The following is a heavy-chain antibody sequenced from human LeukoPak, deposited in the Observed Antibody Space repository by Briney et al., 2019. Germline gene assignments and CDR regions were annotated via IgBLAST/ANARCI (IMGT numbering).Heavy chain of an antibody. V-gene: IGHV4-39*01. CDR3: ASLGGYNYYFDY. Sequence: SETLSLTCAVSGGSISSSSYYWGWLRQPPGTGLEWLGSIYYSGSTYYNPSLKSRVTISVDTSKNHFSLKLTSVTAADTAVYFCASLGGYNYYFDYWGQGTLVTVSS. CDR1: GGSISSSSYY. D-gene: IGHD5-24*01. CDR2: IYYSGST. J-gene: IGHJ4*02.